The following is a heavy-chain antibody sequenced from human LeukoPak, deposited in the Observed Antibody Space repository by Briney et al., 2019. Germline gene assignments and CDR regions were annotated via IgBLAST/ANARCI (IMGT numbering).Heavy chain of an antibody. CDR1: GFTFSNYA. V-gene: IGHV3-23*01. D-gene: IGHD2-8*01. CDR2: ISGSGGST. Sequence: SGGSLRLSCAASGFTFSNYAMSWVRQAPGKGLEWVSAISGSGGSTYYADSVRGRFTISRDNSKNTLFLQMNSLRAEDTAVYYCAKVCCTNGVWVPDYWGQGTLVTVSS. CDR3: AKVCCTNGVWVPDY. J-gene: IGHJ4*02.